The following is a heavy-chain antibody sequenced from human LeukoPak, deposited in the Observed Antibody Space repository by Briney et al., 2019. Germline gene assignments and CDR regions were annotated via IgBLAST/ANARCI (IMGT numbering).Heavy chain of an antibody. J-gene: IGHJ5*02. CDR2: IYYSGST. V-gene: IGHV4-34*01. D-gene: IGHD3-9*01. CDR1: GGSFSGYY. CDR3: ARDLFVTLRYFDWLQNWFDP. Sequence: SETLSLTCAVYGGSFSGYYWGWIRQPPGKGLEWIGSIYYSGSTYYNPSLKSRVTISVDTSKNQFSLKLSSVTAADTAVYYCARDLFVTLRYFDWLQNWFDPWGQGTLVTVSS.